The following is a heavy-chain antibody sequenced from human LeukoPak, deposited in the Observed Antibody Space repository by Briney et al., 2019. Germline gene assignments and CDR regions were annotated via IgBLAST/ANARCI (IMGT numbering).Heavy chain of an antibody. CDR3: AKRGVVIRVILVRFHKADYYFDS. V-gene: IGHV3-23*01. Sequence: PGGSLRLSCAVSGITLSNYAMSWVRQAPGKGLEWVSGISGSGGNTYYADSVKGRFTISRDNSKNTLYLQMNSLRAEDTAVYFCAKRGVVIRVILVRFHKADYYFDSWGQGALVTVSS. CDR2: ISGSGGNT. CDR1: GITLSNYA. D-gene: IGHD3-22*01. J-gene: IGHJ4*02.